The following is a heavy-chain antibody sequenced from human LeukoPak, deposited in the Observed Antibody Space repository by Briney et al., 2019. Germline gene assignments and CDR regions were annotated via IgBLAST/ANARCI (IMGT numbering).Heavy chain of an antibody. CDR2: IKQDGSEK. J-gene: IGHJ6*03. V-gene: IGHV3-7*01. CDR1: GFTLSSCW. Sequence: GGSLRLSCAASGFTLSSCWMSWVRQAPGKGLEWVANIKQDGSEKYYVDSVKGRFTISRDNAKNSLYLQMNSLRAEDTAVYYCAREPAYGDYAGDYMDVWGKGTTVTVSS. CDR3: AREPAYGDYAGDYMDV. D-gene: IGHD4-17*01.